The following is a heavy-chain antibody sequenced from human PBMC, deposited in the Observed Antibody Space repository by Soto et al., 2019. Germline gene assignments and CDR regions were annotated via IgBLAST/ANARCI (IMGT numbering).Heavy chain of an antibody. D-gene: IGHD3-22*01. CDR3: ARDRGYYDSSGYYYYYYGMDV. J-gene: IGHJ6*02. Sequence: SETLSLTCTVSGGSISSYYWSWIRQPPGKGLEWIGYIYYSGSTNYNPSLKSRVTISVDTSKNQFSLKLSSVTAADTAVYYCARDRGYYDSSGYYYYYYGMDVWGQGTTVTVSS. CDR1: GGSISSYY. CDR2: IYYSGST. V-gene: IGHV4-59*01.